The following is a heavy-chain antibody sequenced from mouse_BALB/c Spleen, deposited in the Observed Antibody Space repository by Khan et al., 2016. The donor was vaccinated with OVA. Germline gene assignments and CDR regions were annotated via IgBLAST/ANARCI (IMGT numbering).Heavy chain of an antibody. Sequence: QVQLQQPGAELVRPGASVKLSCKASGYTFTSYWMNWVRQRPRQGLEWIGKINPADSESHYNQMFKDKATLTVDKSSGTAYMQLSSLTSEDSAVYYGSRRGEYGADSSWFAYWGQGPLVTVSA. D-gene: IGHD2-10*02. CDR1: GYTFTSYW. J-gene: IGHJ3*01. V-gene: IGHV1-52*01. CDR3: SRRGEYGADSSWFAY. CDR2: INPADSES.